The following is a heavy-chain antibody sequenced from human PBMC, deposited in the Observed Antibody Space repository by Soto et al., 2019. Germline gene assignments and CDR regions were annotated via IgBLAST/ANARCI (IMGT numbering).Heavy chain of an antibody. CDR2: IYYSGNT. Sequence: QVQLQEWGPGLVKPSQALSLTCTVSGGSISSDGYYWSWIRQHPGEGLEWIGYIYYSGNTYYNPSLKSRVTVSVDTSKNQFSLKLSSVTAADTAVYYCARLYGDGNWYFDLWGRGTLVTVSS. CDR3: ARLYGDGNWYFDL. J-gene: IGHJ2*01. V-gene: IGHV4-31*03. D-gene: IGHD4-17*01. CDR1: GGSISSDGYY.